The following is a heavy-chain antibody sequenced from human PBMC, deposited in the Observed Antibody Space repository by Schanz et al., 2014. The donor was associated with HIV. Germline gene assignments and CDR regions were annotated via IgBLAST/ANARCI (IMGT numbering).Heavy chain of an antibody. Sequence: QVQLQQWGAGLLKPSETLSLTCAVYGGPFSGYYWSWIRQSPGKGLEWIGEINHSGNTYKKPSLKRRVPISVDTSKNQSSLNLTSVTAADTAVYYCAKSGGDASYYYVSGSYSTGWLDPWGQGTLVTVSS. J-gene: IGHJ5*02. CDR1: GGPFSGYY. D-gene: IGHD3-10*01. CDR2: INHSGNT. CDR3: AKSGGDASYYYVSGSYSTGWLDP. V-gene: IGHV4-34*01.